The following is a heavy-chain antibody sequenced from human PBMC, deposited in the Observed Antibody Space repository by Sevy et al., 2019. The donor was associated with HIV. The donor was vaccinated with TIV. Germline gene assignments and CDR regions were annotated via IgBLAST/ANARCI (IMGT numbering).Heavy chain of an antibody. Sequence: GGYLRLSCAASGFTFSSYGMHWVRQAPGKGLEWVAVIWFDGSNTLYADSVKGRFTISRDIAENTLHLQMNSLRAEDTAVYYSARDLESYNYVPYGPSFMPDYWGQGTVVTVSS. CDR2: IWFDGSNT. D-gene: IGHD1-1*01. V-gene: IGHV3-33*01. J-gene: IGHJ4*02. CDR1: GFTFSSYG. CDR3: ARDLESYNYVPYGPSFMPDY.